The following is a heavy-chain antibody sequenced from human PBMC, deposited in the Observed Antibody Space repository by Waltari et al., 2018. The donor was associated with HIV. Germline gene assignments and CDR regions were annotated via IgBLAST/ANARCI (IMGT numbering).Heavy chain of an antibody. CDR1: GFTFSSYG. Sequence: QVQLVESGGGVVQPGRSLSLSCAASGFTFSSYGMHWVRQAPGKGLEWVAVISYDGSNKFYTDSVKGRFTISRDNSKNTLYLQMNSLRAEDTAVYYCAKTGYGDYGRDDWGQGTLVTVSS. D-gene: IGHD4-17*01. CDR3: AKTGYGDYGRDD. J-gene: IGHJ4*02. V-gene: IGHV3-30*18. CDR2: ISYDGSNK.